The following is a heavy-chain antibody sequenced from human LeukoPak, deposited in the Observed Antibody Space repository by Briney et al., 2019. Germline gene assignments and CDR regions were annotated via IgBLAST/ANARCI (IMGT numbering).Heavy chain of an antibody. J-gene: IGHJ4*02. D-gene: IGHD6-19*01. CDR1: GFTFSSYV. Sequence: GGSLRLSCAASGFTFSSYVMSWVRQAPGKGLEWVSAISGSGGGTYYADSVKGRFTISRDNSKNTLSLQMNSLRAEDTALYYCAKHLGDTSGWDYRGQGTLVTVSS. CDR3: AKHLGDTSGWDY. V-gene: IGHV3-23*01. CDR2: ISGSGGGT.